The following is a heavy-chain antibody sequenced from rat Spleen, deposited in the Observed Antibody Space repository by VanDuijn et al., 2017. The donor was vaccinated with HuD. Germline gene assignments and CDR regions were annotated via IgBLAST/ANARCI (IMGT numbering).Heavy chain of an antibody. CDR3: ARATPEWNFDF. J-gene: IGHJ1*01. Sequence: EVQLVESDGGLVQPGRSLKLSCAASGFTFSDYYMAWVRQAPTKGLEWVATISSSGTRTYYPDSVKGRFTISRDNAKSSLYLQMTSLKSEDTATYYCARATPEWNFDFWGPGTMVTVSS. CDR1: GFTFSDYY. CDR2: ISSSGTRT. V-gene: IGHV5-29*01.